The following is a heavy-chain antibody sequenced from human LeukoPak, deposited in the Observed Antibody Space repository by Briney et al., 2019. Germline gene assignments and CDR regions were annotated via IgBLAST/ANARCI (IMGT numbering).Heavy chain of an antibody. CDR2: IYYTGRT. V-gene: IGHV4-39*01. CDR3: ARLPLRLGELSLFDY. J-gene: IGHJ4*02. D-gene: IGHD3-16*02. Sequence: SETLSLTCTVSGDSISNRNNYWAWIRQSPGKGLEWIGSIYYTGRTYFNPSLKSRVTISVDTSKNQFSLKLSSVTAADTAVYYCARLPLRLGELSLFDYWGQGTLVTVSS. CDR1: GDSISNRNNY.